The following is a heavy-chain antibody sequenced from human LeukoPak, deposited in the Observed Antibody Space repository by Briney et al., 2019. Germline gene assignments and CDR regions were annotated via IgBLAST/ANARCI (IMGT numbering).Heavy chain of an antibody. V-gene: IGHV6-1*01. CDR1: GDSVSTNSAA. J-gene: IGHJ3*02. CDR2: TYYRSKWYN. CDR3: ARDRKSSGSYHAFDI. Sequence: SQTLSLTCAISGDSVSTNSAAWNWIRQSPPRGLEWVGRTYYRSKWYNDYAESVKSRISINPDTSKNQFSLQLDSVTPEDTAVYYCARDRKSSGSYHAFDIWGQGTMVTVSS. D-gene: IGHD1-26*01.